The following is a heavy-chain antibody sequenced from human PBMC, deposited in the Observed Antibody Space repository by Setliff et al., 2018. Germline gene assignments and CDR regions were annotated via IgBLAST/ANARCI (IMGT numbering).Heavy chain of an antibody. CDR3: ARDRPSSSGWYTYYYYGMDV. Sequence: ASVKVSCKASGYTFTSYGISWVRQAPGQGLEWMGWISAYNGNTNYAQKLQGRVTMTTDTSTRTAYMEVTSLRSDDTAVYYCARDRPSSSGWYTYYYYGMDVWGQGTTVTVSS. J-gene: IGHJ6*02. D-gene: IGHD6-19*01. CDR2: ISAYNGNT. CDR1: GYTFTSYG. V-gene: IGHV1-18*01.